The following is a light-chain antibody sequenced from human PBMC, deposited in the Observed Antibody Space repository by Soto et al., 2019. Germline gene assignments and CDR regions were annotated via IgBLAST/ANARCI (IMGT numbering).Light chain of an antibody. CDR2: EAS. Sequence: IQITQSPSTLSASVGDRVTITCRASQSISTWLAWYQQKSGKAPKLLIYEASTLGSGVPSRFSGSGSGTEFTLTISSLQPDDFATYYCQQYNSYSETFGQGTKVDIK. J-gene: IGKJ1*01. CDR3: QQYNSYSET. CDR1: QSISTW. V-gene: IGKV1-5*03.